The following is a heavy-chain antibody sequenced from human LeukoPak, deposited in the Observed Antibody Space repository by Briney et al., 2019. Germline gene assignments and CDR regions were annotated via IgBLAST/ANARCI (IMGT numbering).Heavy chain of an antibody. CDR3: ARDSSGGQLTYYYDSSGVDY. CDR2: IYYSGST. V-gene: IGHV4-39*07. CDR1: GGSISSSSYY. Sequence: SETLSLTCTVSGGSISSSSYYWGWIRQPPGKGLEWIGSIYYSGSTYYNPSLKSRVTISVDTSKNQFSLKLSSVTAAGTAVYYCARDSSGGQLTYYYDSSGVDYWGQGTLVTVSS. D-gene: IGHD3-22*01. J-gene: IGHJ4*02.